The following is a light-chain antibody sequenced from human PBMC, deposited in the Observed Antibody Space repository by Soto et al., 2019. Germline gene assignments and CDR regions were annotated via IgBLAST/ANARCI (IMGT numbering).Light chain of an antibody. V-gene: IGKV1-33*01. CDR3: QQYYGLPPLT. CDR2: AAS. CDR1: QGISNH. J-gene: IGKJ5*01. Sequence: DIQMTQSPSSLSASVGDRVTITCRASQGISNHLAWYQQKPGKVPKLXIYAASKLAKGVTSRFSGSGSGTDFSFIITSLQREDLATYYCQQYYGLPPLTFGQGTRLEIK.